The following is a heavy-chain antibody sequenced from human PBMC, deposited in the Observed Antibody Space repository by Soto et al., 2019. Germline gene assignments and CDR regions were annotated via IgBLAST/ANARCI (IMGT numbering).Heavy chain of an antibody. J-gene: IGHJ4*02. CDR2: ITTDKGKT. V-gene: IGHV1-18*01. CDR1: GYTFTSYG. CDR3: ATCSPDFDY. Sequence: GASVKVSCKTSGYTFTSYGISWVRQAPGQGLEWMGWITTDKGKTTYAQKFQGRVTMTRDTSTSTAYMELRSLRSDDTAVYYCATCSPDFDYWGQGTLVPVSS. D-gene: IGHD3-10*02.